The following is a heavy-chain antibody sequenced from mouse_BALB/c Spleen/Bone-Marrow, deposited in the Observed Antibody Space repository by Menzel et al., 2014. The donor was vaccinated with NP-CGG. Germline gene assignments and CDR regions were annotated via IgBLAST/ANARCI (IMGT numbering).Heavy chain of an antibody. V-gene: IGHV5-4*02. D-gene: IGHD2-4*01. CDR3: ARVSYDYFDY. J-gene: IGHJ2*01. Sequence: EVQRVESGGGLVKPGGSLKLSCAASGFTFSDYYMYWVRPTPEKRLEWVATISDGGSYTYYPDSVKGRFTISRDNAKNNLYLQMSSLKSEDTAMYYCARVSYDYFDYWGQGTTLTVSS. CDR2: ISDGGSYT. CDR1: GFTFSDYY.